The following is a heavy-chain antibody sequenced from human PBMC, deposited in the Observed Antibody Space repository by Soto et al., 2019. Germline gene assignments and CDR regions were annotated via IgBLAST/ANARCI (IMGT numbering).Heavy chain of an antibody. CDR2: ITDSGGST. V-gene: IGHV3-23*01. Sequence: PGGSLRLSCAASGFTFTNYAMSWVRQAPGKGLECVSSITDSGGSTYYADSVKGRFTISRDNSRSTLYLQVNSLRAEDTAVYYCVRGRTSYFYWGQGILVTGSS. D-gene: IGHD3-10*01. CDR1: GFTFTNYA. CDR3: VRGRTSYFY. J-gene: IGHJ1*01.